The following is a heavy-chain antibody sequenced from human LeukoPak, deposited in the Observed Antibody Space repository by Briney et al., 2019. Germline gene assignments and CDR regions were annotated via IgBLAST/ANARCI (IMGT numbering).Heavy chain of an antibody. CDR1: GGSISSGSYY. V-gene: IGHV4-61*02. Sequence: SETLSLTCTVSGGSISSGSYYWSWIRQPAGKGLEWIGRIYTSGSTNYNPSLKSRVTISVDTSKNQFSLKLSSVTAADTAVYYCARLRLWFDYWGQGTLVNVSS. CDR3: ARLRLWFDY. CDR2: IYTSGST. D-gene: IGHD5-18*01. J-gene: IGHJ4*02.